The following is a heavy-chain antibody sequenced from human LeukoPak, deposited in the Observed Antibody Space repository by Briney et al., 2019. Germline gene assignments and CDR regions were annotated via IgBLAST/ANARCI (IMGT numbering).Heavy chain of an antibody. D-gene: IGHD3-22*01. CDR3: VKDRRYYDSSGGYFDY. CDR1: GFTFSSYT. CDR2: ITSNGGNT. V-gene: IGHV3-64D*09. J-gene: IGHJ4*02. Sequence: GGSLRLSCSASGFTFSSYTMTWVRQAPGKGLEYVAAITSNGGNTNYADSVKGRFTISRDNSKNTLDLQMSSLRAEDTAVYYCVKDRRYYDSSGGYFDYWGQGTLVTVSS.